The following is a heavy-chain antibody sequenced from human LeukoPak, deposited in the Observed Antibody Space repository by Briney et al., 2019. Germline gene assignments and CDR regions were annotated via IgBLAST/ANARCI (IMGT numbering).Heavy chain of an antibody. J-gene: IGHJ4*02. CDR1: GYSFTTYY. V-gene: IGHV1-46*01. D-gene: IGHD1-26*01. CDR2: INPSGGST. CDR3: ARSSGSNFDFDY. Sequence: ASVKVSCKASGYSFTTYYIHWVRQAPGQGLEWMGKINPSGGSTNYAQKFQGRVIMTRDTSTSTVYMELSSLRSEDTAVYYCARSSGSNFDFDYWGQGTLVTVSS.